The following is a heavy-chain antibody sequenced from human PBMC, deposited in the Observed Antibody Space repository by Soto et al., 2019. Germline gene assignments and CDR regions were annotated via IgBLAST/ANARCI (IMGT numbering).Heavy chain of an antibody. CDR2: INAGNGNT. Sequence: QVQLVQSGAEVKKPGASVKVSCKASGYTFTSYAMHWVRQAPGQRLEWMGWINAGNGNTKYSQKFQGRVTITRGTDGSTGYVALSSLRSEDTAVDYCARSIVVVTALDYWGQGTLVTVSS. CDR3: ARSIVVVTALDY. D-gene: IGHD2-21*02. J-gene: IGHJ4*02. CDR1: GYTFTSYA. V-gene: IGHV1-3*01.